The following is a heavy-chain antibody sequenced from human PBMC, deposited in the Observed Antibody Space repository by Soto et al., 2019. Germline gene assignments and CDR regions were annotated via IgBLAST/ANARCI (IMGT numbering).Heavy chain of an antibody. Sequence: GASVKVSCKASGYTFTSYAMHWVRQAPGQRLEWMGWINAGNGNTKYSQKFQGRVTITRDTSASTAYMELSSLRSEDTAVYYCARDLNPYCSSTSCYGPPYGMDVWGQGTTVTVS. D-gene: IGHD2-2*01. J-gene: IGHJ6*02. CDR1: GYTFTSYA. V-gene: IGHV1-3*01. CDR2: INAGNGNT. CDR3: ARDLNPYCSSTSCYGPPYGMDV.